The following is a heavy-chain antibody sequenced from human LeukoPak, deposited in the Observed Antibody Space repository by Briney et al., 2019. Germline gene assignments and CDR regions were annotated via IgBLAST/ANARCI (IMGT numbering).Heavy chain of an antibody. CDR3: AALDNRVCFDC. CDR2: IRYDGSTR. J-gene: IGHJ4*02. CDR1: GFTFSDLG. D-gene: IGHD1-14*01. V-gene: IGHV3-30*02. Sequence: PGESLRLSCAASGFTFSDLGMHWVRQAPGKGLEWVAFIRYDGSTRYYADSVKGRFTISRDNSKNTLYLQMNSLRADDTALYYCAALDNRVCFDCWGQGTLVTVSS.